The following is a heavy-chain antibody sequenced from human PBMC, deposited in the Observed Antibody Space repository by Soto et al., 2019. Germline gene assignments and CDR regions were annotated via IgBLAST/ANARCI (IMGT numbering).Heavy chain of an antibody. CDR2: ISSSSSYI. CDR1: GFTLSSYS. J-gene: IGHJ6*02. Sequence: GGSLGLSCAASGFTLSSYSMNWVRQAPGKGLEWVSSISSSSSYIYYADSVKGRFTISRDNAKNSLYLQMNSLRAEDTAVYYCARERGIAAAGTNGMDVWGQGTTVTVSS. V-gene: IGHV3-21*01. CDR3: ARERGIAAAGTNGMDV. D-gene: IGHD6-13*01.